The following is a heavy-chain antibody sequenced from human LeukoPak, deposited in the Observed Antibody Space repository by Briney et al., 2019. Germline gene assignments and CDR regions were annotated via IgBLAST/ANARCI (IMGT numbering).Heavy chain of an antibody. CDR3: ARHWRIAAAGGYYYYMDV. CDR2: IYTSGST. J-gene: IGHJ6*03. CDR1: GGSISSYY. V-gene: IGHV4-4*09. Sequence: PSETLSLTCTVSGGSISSYYWSWIRQPPGKGLEWIGYIYTSGSTNYNPSLKSRVTISVDTSKNQFSLKLSSVTAADTAVYYCARHWRIAAAGGYYYYMDVWGKGTTVTVSS. D-gene: IGHD6-13*01.